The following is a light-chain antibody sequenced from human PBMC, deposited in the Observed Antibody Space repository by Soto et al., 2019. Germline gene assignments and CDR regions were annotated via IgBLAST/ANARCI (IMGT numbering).Light chain of an antibody. CDR3: QRRSNWPLP. Sequence: EIVLTQSPATLSLFPGERATLSCRASQSVSSYLAWFQQKPGQAPRLLIYDASNRATDIPARFSGSGSGTDFALTISSLEPEDFAVYYCQRRSNWPLPFGPGTKVDNK. CDR1: QSVSSY. CDR2: DAS. J-gene: IGKJ3*01. V-gene: IGKV3-11*01.